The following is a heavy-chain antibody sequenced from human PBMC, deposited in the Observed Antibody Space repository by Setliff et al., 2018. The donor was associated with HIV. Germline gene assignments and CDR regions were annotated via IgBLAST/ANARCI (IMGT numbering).Heavy chain of an antibody. Sequence: GASVKVSCKASGGTFRSHEISWVRQAPGQGLEWMGGIVPILNTGYAQKFQGRVTMTRNTSISTAYMELSSLRSDDTAVYYCARTLPQYTNLFDYWGQGTLVTVSS. CDR3: ARTLPQYTNLFDY. J-gene: IGHJ4*02. CDR2: IVPILNT. CDR1: GGTFRSHE. V-gene: IGHV1-8*02. D-gene: IGHD5-18*01.